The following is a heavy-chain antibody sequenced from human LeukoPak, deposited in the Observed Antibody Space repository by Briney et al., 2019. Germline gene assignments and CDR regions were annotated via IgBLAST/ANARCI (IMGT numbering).Heavy chain of an antibody. D-gene: IGHD5-18*01. CDR1: GDIFTTYY. Sequence: ASVKVSCKASGDIFTTYYYIHWVRQAPGHGLEWMGTINSGGGGTRYAHNFQGRVNMTRDTSTTTVYMELNSLKSEDTAVYYCARTGGGHLWSNWFDPWGQGTLVTVSS. CDR3: ARTGGGHLWSNWFDP. CDR2: INSGGGGT. V-gene: IGHV1-46*01. J-gene: IGHJ5*02.